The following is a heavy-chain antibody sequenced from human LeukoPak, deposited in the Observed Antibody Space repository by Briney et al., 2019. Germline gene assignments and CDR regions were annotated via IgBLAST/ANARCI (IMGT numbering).Heavy chain of an antibody. D-gene: IGHD1-7*01. V-gene: IGHV6-1*01. CDR1: GDSVSSNSAA. J-gene: IGHJ6*03. CDR2: TYYRSKWYT. Sequence: SQTLSLTCAISGDSVSSNSAAWNWIRQSPSRGLEWLGRTYYRSKWYTDYAVSVKSRITINPDTSKNQFSLHLNSVSPEDTAVYYCARRTNNWNFAGYYDYYMDVWGKGTTVTVSS. CDR3: ARRTNNWNFAGYYDYYMDV.